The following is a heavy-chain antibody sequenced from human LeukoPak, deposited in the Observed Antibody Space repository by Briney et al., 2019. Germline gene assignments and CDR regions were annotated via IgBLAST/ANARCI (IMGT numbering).Heavy chain of an antibody. Sequence: GGSLRLSCAASGFTVSSNYMSWVRQAPGKGLEWVSVIYSGGNTYYADSVRGRVTISRDNSKNTLYLQMNSLRAEDTAVYYCARLCSNSFLYWGQGTLVTVSS. D-gene: IGHD6-6*01. V-gene: IGHV3-53*01. CDR2: IYSGGNT. J-gene: IGHJ4*02. CDR3: ARLCSNSFLY. CDR1: GFTVSSNY.